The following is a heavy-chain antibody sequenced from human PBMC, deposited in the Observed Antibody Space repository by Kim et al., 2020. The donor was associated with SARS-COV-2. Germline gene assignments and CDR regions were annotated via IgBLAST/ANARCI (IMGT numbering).Heavy chain of an antibody. D-gene: IGHD6-19*01. V-gene: IGHV5-10-1*01. CDR1: GFGFTSYW. CDR3: ASDLRFSSGLAQFDY. CDR2: IDPSDSRT. Sequence: GESLKISCKISGFGFTSYWVSWVRQKPGKGLEWMGRIDPSDSRTKYSPSLQGHVTLSVDNSITTVYLHWSSLQASDTATYYCASDLRFSSGLAQFDYWGQGALVIVSS. J-gene: IGHJ4*02.